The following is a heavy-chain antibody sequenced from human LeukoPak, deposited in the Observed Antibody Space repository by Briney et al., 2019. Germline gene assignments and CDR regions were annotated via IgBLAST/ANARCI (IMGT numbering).Heavy chain of an antibody. CDR1: GGSFRSYG. Sequence: ASVKVSCKASGGSFRSYGFTWVRQAPGQGLEWVGGIIPIFGTANYAQKFQGRVTITADESTSTAYMELSSLRSEDTAVYYCARDVYDLWSGYGDDAFDIWGQGTMVTVSS. CDR2: IIPIFGTA. V-gene: IGHV1-69*13. D-gene: IGHD3-3*01. J-gene: IGHJ3*02. CDR3: ARDVYDLWSGYGDDAFDI.